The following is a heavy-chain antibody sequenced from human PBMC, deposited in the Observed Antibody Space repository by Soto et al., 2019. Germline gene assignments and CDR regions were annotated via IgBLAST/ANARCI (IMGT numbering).Heavy chain of an antibody. D-gene: IGHD6-6*01. CDR2: ISGSGGST. Sequence: GGSLRLSCAASGFTFSSYAMSWVRQAPGKGLEWVSAISGSGGSTYYADSGKGRFTISRDNSKNTLYLQMNSLRAEDTAVYYCAKDWAEGYSSSWGIFDYWGQGTMVTVSS. CDR3: AKDWAEGYSSSWGIFDY. J-gene: IGHJ4*02. V-gene: IGHV3-23*01. CDR1: GFTFSSYA.